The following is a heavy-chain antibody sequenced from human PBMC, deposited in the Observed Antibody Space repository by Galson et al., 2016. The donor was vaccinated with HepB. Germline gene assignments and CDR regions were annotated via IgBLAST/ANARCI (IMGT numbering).Heavy chain of an antibody. CDR2: TYYSSKWYN. CDR3: ARDGRLKYYGMDV. CDR1: GDSVSRNNVA. D-gene: IGHD5/OR15-5a*01. J-gene: IGHJ6*02. Sequence: CAISGDSVSRNNVAWYWIRQSPSRGLEWLGRTYYSSKWYNDYALSLKSRISINADTSKNQIFLQLNSVTPDDTAVYYCARDGRLKYYGMDVWGQGTTVTVPS. V-gene: IGHV6-1*01.